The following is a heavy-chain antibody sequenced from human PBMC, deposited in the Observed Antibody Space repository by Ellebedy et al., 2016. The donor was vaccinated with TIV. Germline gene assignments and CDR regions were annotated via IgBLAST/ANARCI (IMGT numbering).Heavy chain of an antibody. CDR2: INPSGGAT. J-gene: IGHJ6*02. CDR1: GYIFTSYY. Sequence: ASVKVSXXASGYIFTSYYMHWVRQAPGQGLEWMGIINPSGGATTYAQKFKGRVTMTRDTSTSTVYMELSSLRCEDTAVYYCAHSRGNQRLYYYYGLDVWGQGTTVTVSS. D-gene: IGHD3-16*01. V-gene: IGHV1-46*01. CDR3: AHSRGNQRLYYYYGLDV.